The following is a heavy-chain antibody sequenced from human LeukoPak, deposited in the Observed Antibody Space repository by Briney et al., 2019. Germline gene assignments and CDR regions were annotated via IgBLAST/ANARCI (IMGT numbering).Heavy chain of an antibody. D-gene: IGHD3-10*01. CDR2: INHSGST. J-gene: IGHJ4*02. CDR3: ARGGPSGNDY. V-gene: IGHV4-34*01. CDR1: GGSFGGYY. Sequence: SETLSLTCAVYGGSFGGYYWSWIRQPPGKGLEWIGEINHSGSTNYNPSLKSRVTISVDTSKNQFSLKLSSVTAADTAVYYCARGGPSGNDYWGQGTLVTVSS.